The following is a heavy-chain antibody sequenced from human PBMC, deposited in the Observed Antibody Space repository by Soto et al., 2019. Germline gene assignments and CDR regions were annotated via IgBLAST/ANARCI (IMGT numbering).Heavy chain of an antibody. CDR1: GYTFTNFG. CDR3: ARGGTPIDS. CDR2: ISAYNGNT. J-gene: IGHJ4*02. Sequence: QVQLVQSGAEVKKPGASVTVSCKASGYTFTNFGISWVRQAPAQGLGWRGWISAYNGNTNNAQNSKGRVTMTTATSPSTAYMALRSLRSDDTAVYYCARGGTPIDSWGQGTLVTVSS. V-gene: IGHV1-18*01. D-gene: IGHD3-16*01.